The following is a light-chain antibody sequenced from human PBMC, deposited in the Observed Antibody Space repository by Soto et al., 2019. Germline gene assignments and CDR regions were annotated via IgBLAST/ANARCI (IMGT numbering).Light chain of an antibody. CDR1: QSISSW. Sequence: DIQMTQSPSTLSASVGDRVIITCRASQSISSWLAWYQQKAGKAPKLLIYMASSLESGVPSRFSGSGSGTQFTLTISSLQPDDFATYYCQQYNSYSYTFGQGTKLEIK. V-gene: IGKV1-5*03. CDR2: MAS. CDR3: QQYNSYSYT. J-gene: IGKJ2*01.